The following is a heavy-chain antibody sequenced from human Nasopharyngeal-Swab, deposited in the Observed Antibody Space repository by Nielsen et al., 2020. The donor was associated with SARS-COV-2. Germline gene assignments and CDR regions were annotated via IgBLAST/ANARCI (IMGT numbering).Heavy chain of an antibody. Sequence: WIRQSPSRGLEWLGRTYHRSKWYNDYAVSAKSRITINPDTSKNQFSLQLNSVTPEDTAVYYCARVRGLGWNRPFYYGMDVWGQGTTVTVSS. V-gene: IGHV6-1*01. CDR3: ARVRGLGWNRPFYYGMDV. D-gene: IGHD1/OR15-1a*01. J-gene: IGHJ6*02. CDR2: TYHRSKWYN.